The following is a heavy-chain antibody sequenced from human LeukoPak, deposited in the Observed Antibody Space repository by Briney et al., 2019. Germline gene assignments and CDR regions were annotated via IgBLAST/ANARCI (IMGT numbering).Heavy chain of an antibody. CDR2: ISYDGSNK. CDR3: AKCKWELLGAFDI. D-gene: IGHD1-26*01. J-gene: IGHJ3*02. Sequence: GSLRLSCAASGFTFSSYGMHWVRQAPGKGLEWVAVISYDGSNKYYADSVKGRFTISRDNSKNTLYLQMNSLRAEDTAVYYCAKCKWELLGAFDIWGQGTMVTVSS. CDR1: GFTFSSYG. V-gene: IGHV3-30*18.